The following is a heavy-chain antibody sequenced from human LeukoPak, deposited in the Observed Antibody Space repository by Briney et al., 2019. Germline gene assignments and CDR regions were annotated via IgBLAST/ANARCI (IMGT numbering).Heavy chain of an antibody. V-gene: IGHV4-38-2*02. D-gene: IGHD3-10*01. J-gene: IGHJ4*02. CDR2: IYHDGRI. CDR3: ARASGGDGSGSL. Sequence: SETLSLTCTVSGYSITNGYYWGWIRRPPGKGLEWIGSIYHDGRIDYNPSLKSRVTISRDTSNDQFSLKLSSVTAADTAMYYCARASGGDGSGSLWGQGTLVTVSS. CDR1: GYSITNGYY.